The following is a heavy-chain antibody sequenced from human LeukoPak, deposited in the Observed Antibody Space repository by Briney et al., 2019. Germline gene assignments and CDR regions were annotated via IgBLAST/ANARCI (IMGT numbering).Heavy chain of an antibody. D-gene: IGHD6-13*01. CDR3: ARGKPYSNYFDY. J-gene: IGHJ4*02. V-gene: IGHV1-18*01. CDR2: ISAYNGNT. CDR1: AYTFTSYG. Sequence: ASVKVSCKASAYTFTSYGISWVRQAPGQGLEWMGWISAYNGNTTYTQKFQGRVTMTTDTSTSTAYMELRSLRSDDTAVYYCARGKPYSNYFDYWGQGTLVTVSS.